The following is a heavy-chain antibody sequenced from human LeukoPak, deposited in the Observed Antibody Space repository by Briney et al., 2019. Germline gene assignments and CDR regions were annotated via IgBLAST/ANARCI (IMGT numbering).Heavy chain of an antibody. Sequence: PGGSLRLSCAASGFTFSSYGMHWVRQSPATGLEWVANTNQGGSDKYYVDSVKGRFTISRDNAKNLVYLDMHSLRAEDTALYYCARDKGPNLIDVWGQGTMVTVFS. V-gene: IGHV3-7*03. CDR2: TNQGGSDK. CDR1: GFTFSSYG. J-gene: IGHJ3*01. CDR3: ARDKGPNLIDV.